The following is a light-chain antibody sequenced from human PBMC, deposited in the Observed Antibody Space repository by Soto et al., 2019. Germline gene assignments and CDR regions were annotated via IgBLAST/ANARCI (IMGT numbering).Light chain of an antibody. CDR2: GAS. J-gene: IGKJ1*01. CDR1: QSVSSSY. V-gene: IGKV3-20*01. Sequence: EIVLTQSPGTLSLSPGERATLSCRASQSVSSSYLVWYQQKPGQAPRLLIYGASSRATGIPDRFSGSGSGTDFTLTISRLEPEDFAVYSCQQYDISWTFGQGTKVEIK. CDR3: QQYDISWT.